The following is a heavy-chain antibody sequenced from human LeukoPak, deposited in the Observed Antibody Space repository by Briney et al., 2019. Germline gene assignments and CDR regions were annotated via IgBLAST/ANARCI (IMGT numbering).Heavy chain of an antibody. J-gene: IGHJ4*02. D-gene: IGHD3/OR15-3a*01. CDR1: GGSISSYY. CDR3: ARVKDWSSAFDY. V-gene: IGHV4-4*07. Sequence: SETLSLTCTVSGGSISSYYWSWIRQPAGKGLEWIGRIYTSGSTNYNPSLKSRVTMSVDTSKNRFSLKLSSVTAADTAVYYCARVKDWSSAFDYWGQGTLVTVSS. CDR2: IYTSGST.